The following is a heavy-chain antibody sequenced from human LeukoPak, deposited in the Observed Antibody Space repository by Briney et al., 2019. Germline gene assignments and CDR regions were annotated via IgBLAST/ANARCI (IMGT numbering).Heavy chain of an antibody. V-gene: IGHV1-2*06. CDR3: ARDYCSSTSCLFDY. CDR2: INPNSGDT. Sequence: ASVKVSCKASGYAFTAYHMHWVRQAPGQGLEWMGRINPNSGDTNYAQKFQGRVTMTRDTSISTAYMELSRLRSDDTAVYYCARDYCSSTSCLFDYWGQGTLVSVSS. CDR1: GYAFTAYH. D-gene: IGHD2-2*01. J-gene: IGHJ4*02.